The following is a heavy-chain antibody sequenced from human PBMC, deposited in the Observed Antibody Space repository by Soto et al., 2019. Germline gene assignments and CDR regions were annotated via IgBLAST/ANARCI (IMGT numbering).Heavy chain of an antibody. J-gene: IGHJ4*02. V-gene: IGHV4-59*02. CDR3: ARAETSGIHYFDY. Sequence: ETLSLTCTVTGYSVNSYCWRWMLQPPGKGLECMGYVYYSGSTNYNPSLKSRVTISVDTSKNQISLRLKSVTAADTAVYYCARAETSGIHYFDYWGQGSLVTVYS. D-gene: IGHD6-13*01. CDR1: GYSVNSYC. CDR2: VYYSGST.